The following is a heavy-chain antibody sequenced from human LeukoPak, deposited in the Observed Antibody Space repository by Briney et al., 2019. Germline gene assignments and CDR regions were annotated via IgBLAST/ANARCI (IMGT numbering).Heavy chain of an antibody. CDR2: INQDGSKK. CDR3: ARAVAAADSY. D-gene: IGHD6-13*01. Sequence: ETLSLTCTVSGGSISSGGYYWSWVRQAPGKGLEWVANINQDGSKKYYVDSVKGRFTISRDNVKNSVYLQMNSLRAEDTAVYSCARAVAAADSYWGRGTLVTVSS. J-gene: IGHJ4*02. CDR1: GGSISSGGYY. V-gene: IGHV3-7*04.